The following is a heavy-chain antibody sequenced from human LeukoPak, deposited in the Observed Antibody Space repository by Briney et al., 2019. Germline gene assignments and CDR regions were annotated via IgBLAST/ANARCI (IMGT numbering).Heavy chain of an antibody. V-gene: IGHV4-4*07. Sequence: SETLSLTCTVSGGSISSYYWSWIRQPAGKGLEWIGRIYTSGSTNYNPSLKSRVTMSVDTSKNQFSLKLSSVTAADTAVYYCARGITYDYVWGSYRQADYYYYMDVWGKGTTVTISS. CDR1: GGSISSYY. D-gene: IGHD3-16*02. J-gene: IGHJ6*03. CDR2: IYTSGST. CDR3: ARGITYDYVWGSYRQADYYYYMDV.